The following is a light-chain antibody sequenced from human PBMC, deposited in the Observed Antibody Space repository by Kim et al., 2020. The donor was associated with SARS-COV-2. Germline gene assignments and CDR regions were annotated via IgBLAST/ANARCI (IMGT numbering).Light chain of an antibody. J-gene: IGLJ2*01. CDR1: NIGGKN. Sequence: SYELTQPLSVSVALGQTAIITCGGSNIGGKNVHWYQQKPGQAPVLVIYRDNNRPSGIPERFSGSNSGNTATLTISRAQAGDEADYYCQVWDSSTHVVFGGGTQLTVL. CDR2: RDN. V-gene: IGLV3-9*01. CDR3: QVWDSSTHVV.